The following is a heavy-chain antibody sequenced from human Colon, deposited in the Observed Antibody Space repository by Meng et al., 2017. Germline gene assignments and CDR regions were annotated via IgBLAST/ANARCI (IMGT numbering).Heavy chain of an antibody. CDR2: ITSRGDIA. Sequence: GGSLRLSCAASGFVFSDYEFNWVRQAPGKGLEWISYITSRGDIALYADSVKGRFTISRDSAKNSLYLQMISLRAEDTAVYFCATDLYGVKDFDDWGQGTLVTVSS. V-gene: IGHV3-48*03. D-gene: IGHD3-3*01. J-gene: IGHJ4*02. CDR3: ATDLYGVKDFDD. CDR1: GFVFSDYE.